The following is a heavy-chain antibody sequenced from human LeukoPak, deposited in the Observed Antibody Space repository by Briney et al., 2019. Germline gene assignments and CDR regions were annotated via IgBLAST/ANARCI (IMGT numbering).Heavy chain of an antibody. CDR3: ARVAPDYGDCFDY. CDR1: GGSISSGGYS. Sequence: PSETLSLTRAVSGGSISSGGYSWSWIRQPPGKGLEWIGYIYHSGSTYYNPSLKSRVTISVDRSKNQFSLKLSSVTAADTAVYYCARVAPDYGDCFDYWGQGTLVTVSS. J-gene: IGHJ4*02. V-gene: IGHV4-30-2*01. D-gene: IGHD4-17*01. CDR2: IYHSGST.